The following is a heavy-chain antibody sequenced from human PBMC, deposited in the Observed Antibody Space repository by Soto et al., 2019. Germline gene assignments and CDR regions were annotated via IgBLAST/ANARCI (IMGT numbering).Heavy chain of an antibody. Sequence: SETLSLTCTVSGGSISSSSYYWGWIRQPPGKGLEWIGSIYYSGSTYYNPSLKSRVTISVDTSKNQFSLKLSSVTAADTAVYYCARARGVYDFWSAYYYGMDVWGQGTTVTVSS. D-gene: IGHD3-3*01. CDR2: IYYSGST. J-gene: IGHJ6*02. V-gene: IGHV4-39*01. CDR1: GGSISSSSYY. CDR3: ARARGVYDFWSAYYYGMDV.